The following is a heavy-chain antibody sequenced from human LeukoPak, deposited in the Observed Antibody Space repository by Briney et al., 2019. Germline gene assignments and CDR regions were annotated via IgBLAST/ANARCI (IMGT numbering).Heavy chain of an antibody. Sequence: PGGSLRLSCAASGFTFSSYAMSWVRQAPGKGLEWVSVIYSGGSTYYADSVKGRFTISRDNSKNTLYLQMNSLRAEDTAVYYCAREFGGSYNWFDPWGQGTLVTVSS. J-gene: IGHJ5*02. V-gene: IGHV3-53*01. CDR3: AREFGGSYNWFDP. D-gene: IGHD3-10*01. CDR2: IYSGGST. CDR1: GFTFSSYA.